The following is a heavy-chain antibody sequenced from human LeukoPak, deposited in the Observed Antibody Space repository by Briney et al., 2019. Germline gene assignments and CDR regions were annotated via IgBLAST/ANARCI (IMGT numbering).Heavy chain of an antibody. CDR1: GGSISSYY. D-gene: IGHD3-22*01. CDR3: ARHLYYNSTGLNFDY. J-gene: IGHJ4*02. Sequence: PSETLSPTCTVSGGSISSYYWSWIRQPPGKGLGWIGYIYYSGSTNYNPSLKSRVTMSVDTSKNQFSLKLSSVTAADTAVYYCARHLYYNSTGLNFDYWGQGTLVTVSS. V-gene: IGHV4-59*08. CDR2: IYYSGST.